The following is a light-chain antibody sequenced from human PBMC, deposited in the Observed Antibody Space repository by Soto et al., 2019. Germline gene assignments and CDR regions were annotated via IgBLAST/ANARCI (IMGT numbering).Light chain of an antibody. Sequence: DIQMTQSPSSLSASVGDRVTSTCQASQDISNYLNWYQQKPGKAPKLLIYDASNLETGVPSRFSGSGSGTDFTFTISSLQPEDIATYYCQQYDNLPLTFGRGTKVDIK. CDR2: DAS. J-gene: IGKJ4*01. CDR3: QQYDNLPLT. V-gene: IGKV1-33*01. CDR1: QDISNY.